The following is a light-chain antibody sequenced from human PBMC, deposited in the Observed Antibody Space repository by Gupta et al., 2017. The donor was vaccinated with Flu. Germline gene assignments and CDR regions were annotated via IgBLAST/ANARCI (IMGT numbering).Light chain of an antibody. V-gene: IGKV3D-20*01. CDR3: QQYDTSIT. Sequence: EIVLTQSPATLSLSPGERATLSCGTSQSISSNYFAWYQQRPGLAPRLLIYDTSKRATGIPDRFSGSGSGTDFTLTISRLEPEDFAVYYCQQYDTSITFGGGTKV. J-gene: IGKJ4*01. CDR2: DTS. CDR1: QSISSNY.